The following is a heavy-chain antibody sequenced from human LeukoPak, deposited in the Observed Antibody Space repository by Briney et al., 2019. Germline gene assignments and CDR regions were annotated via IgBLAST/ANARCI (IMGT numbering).Heavy chain of an antibody. D-gene: IGHD3-16*01. CDR3: ARETSQKGAHYMDV. Sequence: SETLSLTCTVSGGSISSYYCSWIRQPPGKGLEYIGYIYYSGSTNYNPSLKSQLTISVDTSKNQFSLKLSSVTAADTAVYYCARETSQKGAHYMDVWGKGTTVTISS. CDR2: IYYSGST. V-gene: IGHV4-59*01. CDR1: GGSISSYY. J-gene: IGHJ6*03.